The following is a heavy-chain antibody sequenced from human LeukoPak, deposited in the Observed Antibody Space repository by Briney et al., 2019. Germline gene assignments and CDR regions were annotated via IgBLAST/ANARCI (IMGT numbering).Heavy chain of an antibody. CDR2: SGSGGTT. D-gene: IGHD2-15*01. CDR3: AKTAPTSDIVVVVAANYYYMDV. J-gene: IGHJ6*03. Sequence: PGGSLRLSCAASGFTFSSYAMSWVRQAPGKGLGWVSGSGSGGTTYYADSVKGRFTISRDNSKNTLYLQMKSLRAEDTAVYYCAKTAPTSDIVVVVAANYYYMDVWGKGTTVTVSS. V-gene: IGHV3-23*01. CDR1: GFTFSSYA.